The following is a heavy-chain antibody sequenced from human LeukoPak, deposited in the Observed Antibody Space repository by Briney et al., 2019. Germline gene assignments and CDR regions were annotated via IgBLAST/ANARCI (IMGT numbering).Heavy chain of an antibody. CDR2: IYPGDSDT. CDR1: GYSFTSYW. J-gene: IGHJ3*02. CDR3: ARPRIAVAGTEAFDI. V-gene: IGHV5-51*01. D-gene: IGHD6-13*01. Sequence: GESLKISCRGSGYSFTSYWIGWVRQMPGKGLEWMGIIYPGDSDTRYSPSFQGQVTISADKSISTAYLQWSSLKASDTAMYYCARPRIAVAGTEAFDIWGQGTMVTVSS.